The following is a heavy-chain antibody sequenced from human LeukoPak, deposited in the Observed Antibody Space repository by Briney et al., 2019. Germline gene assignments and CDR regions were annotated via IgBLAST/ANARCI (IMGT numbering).Heavy chain of an antibody. Sequence: PSETLSLTCAVYGGSFIGYYWSWIRQPPGKGLEWIGEINHSGSTNYNPSLKSRVTISVDTSKNQFSLKLSSVTAADTAVYYCARGFSGSYLPDYWGQGTLVTVSA. J-gene: IGHJ4*02. V-gene: IGHV4-34*01. CDR2: INHSGST. D-gene: IGHD1-26*01. CDR1: GGSFIGYY. CDR3: ARGFSGSYLPDY.